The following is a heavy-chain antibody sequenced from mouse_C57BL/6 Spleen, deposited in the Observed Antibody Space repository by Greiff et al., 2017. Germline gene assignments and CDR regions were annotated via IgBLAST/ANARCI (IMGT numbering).Heavy chain of an antibody. V-gene: IGHV1-15*01. J-gene: IGHJ2*01. CDR2: IDPETGGT. D-gene: IGHD1-1*01. CDR3: TRDTTGVAGLYFDY. CDR1: GYTFTDYE. Sequence: VQLQESGAELVRPGASVTLSCKASGYTFTDYEMHWVKQTPVHGLEWIGAIDPETGGTAYNQKFKGKAILTADKSSSTAYMELRSLTSEDSAVYYCTRDTTGVAGLYFDYWGQGTTLTVSS.